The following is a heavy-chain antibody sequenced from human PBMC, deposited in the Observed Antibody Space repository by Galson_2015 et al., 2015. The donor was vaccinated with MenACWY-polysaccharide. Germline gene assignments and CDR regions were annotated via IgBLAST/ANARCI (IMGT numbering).Heavy chain of an antibody. V-gene: IGHV3-9*01. CDR3: AKGFSYPKSRVNH. J-gene: IGHJ5*02. CDR1: GFTFDDYA. Sequence: SLRLSCAASGFTFDDYAMHWVRQAPGKGLEWVSGISWNSDIIGYADSVKGRFTISRDSAKNSLYLQMNSLRPEDTALYYCAKGFSYPKSRVNHSVHGSLVTVSS. CDR2: ISWNSDII. D-gene: IGHD3-16*02.